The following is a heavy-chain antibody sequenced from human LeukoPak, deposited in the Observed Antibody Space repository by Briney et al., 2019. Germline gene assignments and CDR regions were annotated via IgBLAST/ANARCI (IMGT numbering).Heavy chain of an antibody. D-gene: IGHD3-3*01. Sequence: GGSLRLSCAASGFTFSSYWMHWVRQAPGKGLVWVSRINSDGSSTSYADSVKGRFTISRDNAKNTLYLQMNSLRAEDTAVYYCARDPSGYDFWSGYYKDDAFDIWGQGTMVTVSS. V-gene: IGHV3-74*01. CDR3: ARDPSGYDFWSGYYKDDAFDI. CDR2: INSDGSST. CDR1: GFTFSSYW. J-gene: IGHJ3*02.